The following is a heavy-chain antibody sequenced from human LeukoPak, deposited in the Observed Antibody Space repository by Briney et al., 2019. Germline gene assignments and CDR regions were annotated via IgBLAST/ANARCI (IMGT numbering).Heavy chain of an antibody. V-gene: IGHV3-23*01. CDR2: IAVCGSRT. D-gene: IGHD3-22*01. J-gene: IGHJ3*02. CDR3: AKVREDEHYYDSSGYYYNAFDI. CDR1: GFIFGSYA. Sequence: GGSLRHSCAASGFIFGSYAMSWVRQAPGKGLEWVSSIAVCGSRTDYADSVKGRFTISRDNSENTLFLQMNSLRPEDTAVYYCAKVREDEHYYDSSGYYYNAFDIWGQGTTVTVSS.